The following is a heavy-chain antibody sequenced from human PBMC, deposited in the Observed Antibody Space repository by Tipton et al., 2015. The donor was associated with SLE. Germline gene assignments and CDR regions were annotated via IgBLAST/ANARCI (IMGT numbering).Heavy chain of an antibody. CDR2: ISYTGTR. CDR3: ASRERYATIDY. Sequence: TLSLTCIVSGDSIPGGSYSWGWVRLPPGTGLEWIGTISYTGTRFYTETLHYNPSLKSRVTISGDTSRNQFSLTLTSVTAADMAVYYCASRERYATIDYWGQGTLVTVSS. J-gene: IGHJ4*02. V-gene: IGHV4-39*07. D-gene: IGHD3-16*01. CDR1: GDSIPGGSYS.